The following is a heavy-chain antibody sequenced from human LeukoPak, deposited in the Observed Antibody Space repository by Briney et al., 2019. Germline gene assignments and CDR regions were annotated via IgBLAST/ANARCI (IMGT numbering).Heavy chain of an antibody. CDR1: GFTFSDYY. J-gene: IGHJ4*02. CDR2: ISSSGSTI. V-gene: IGHV3-11*04. D-gene: IGHD2-15*01. CDR3: ARDYCSGGSCYWADSDGGGY. Sequence: PGGSLRLSCAASGFTFSDYYMSWIRQAPGKGLEWVSYISSSGSTIYYADSVKGRFTISRDNAKNSLYLQMNSLRAEDTAVYYCARDYCSGGSCYWADSDGGGYWGQGTLVTVSS.